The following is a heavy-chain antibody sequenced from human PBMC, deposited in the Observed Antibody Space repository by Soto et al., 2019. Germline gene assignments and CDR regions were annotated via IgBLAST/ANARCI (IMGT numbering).Heavy chain of an antibody. Sequence: PGGSLRLSCAASGCTFSSYAMSWVRQAPGKGLEWVSAISGSGGSTYYADSVKGRFTISRDNSKNTLYLQMNSLRAEDTAVYYCAKDSGWAYDSSGYLAAHWGQGTLVTVSS. D-gene: IGHD3-22*01. CDR1: GCTFSSYA. CDR3: AKDSGWAYDSSGYLAAH. J-gene: IGHJ4*02. CDR2: ISGSGGST. V-gene: IGHV3-23*01.